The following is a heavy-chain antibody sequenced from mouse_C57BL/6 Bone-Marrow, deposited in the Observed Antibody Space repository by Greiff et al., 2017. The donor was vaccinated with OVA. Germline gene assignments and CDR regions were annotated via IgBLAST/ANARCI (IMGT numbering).Heavy chain of an antibody. J-gene: IGHJ3*01. V-gene: IGHV5-4*01. Sequence: EVQLVESGGGLVKPGGSLKLSCAASGFTFSSYAMSWVRQTPEKRLEWVATISDGGSYTYYPDNVKGRFTISRDNAKNNLYLQMSHLKSEDTAMYYCASFDGYYAPWFAYWGQGTLVTVSA. D-gene: IGHD2-3*01. CDR2: ISDGGSYT. CDR3: ASFDGYYAPWFAY. CDR1: GFTFSSYA.